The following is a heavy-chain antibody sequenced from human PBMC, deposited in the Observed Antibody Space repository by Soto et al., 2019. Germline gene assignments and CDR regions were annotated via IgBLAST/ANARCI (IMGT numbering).Heavy chain of an antibody. D-gene: IGHD1-26*01. CDR3: AKDHGGGTYFVYTDMDV. J-gene: IGHJ6*03. Sequence: EVQLVESGGGLIQPGRSLRLSCAASGFTFVDYAMHWVRQPPGKGLEWVSTISWNSGSISYADSVRGRFTISRDNAKNALYLQMTSLRVEDTALYYCAKDHGGGTYFVYTDMDVWGKGTTVTVS. CDR1: GFTFVDYA. CDR2: ISWNSGSI. V-gene: IGHV3-9*01.